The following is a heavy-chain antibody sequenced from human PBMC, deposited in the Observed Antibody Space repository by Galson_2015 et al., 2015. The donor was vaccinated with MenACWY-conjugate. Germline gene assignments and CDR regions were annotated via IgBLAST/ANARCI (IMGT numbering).Heavy chain of an antibody. V-gene: IGHV4-4*02. CDR1: GGSISSSNW. Sequence: SETLPLTCAVSGGSISSSNWWSWVRQPPGKGLEWIGEIYHSGSTNYNPSLKSRVTISADKSKNQFSLRLSSVTAADTAVYYCARVTDSPFDGSGYYFDYWDQGTLVTVSS. D-gene: IGHD3-22*01. CDR2: IYHSGST. CDR3: ARVTDSPFDGSGYYFDY. J-gene: IGHJ4*02.